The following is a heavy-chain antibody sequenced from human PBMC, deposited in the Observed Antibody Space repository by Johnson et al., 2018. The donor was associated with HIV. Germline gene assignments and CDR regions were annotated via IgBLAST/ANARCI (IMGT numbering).Heavy chain of an antibody. CDR1: GFTVSSNY. CDR3: ARGNSVAARIGAFDI. V-gene: IGHV3-66*03. CDR2: IYSGGTT. D-gene: IGHD6-6*01. J-gene: IGHJ3*02. Sequence: VQLVEYGGGLIQPGGSLRLSCAASGFTVSSNYMSWVRQAPGKGLEWVSVIYSGGTTYYADSVKGRFTISRDNSKNTLYLQMNSLRAEDTAVYYCARGNSVAARIGAFDIWGQGTMVTVSS.